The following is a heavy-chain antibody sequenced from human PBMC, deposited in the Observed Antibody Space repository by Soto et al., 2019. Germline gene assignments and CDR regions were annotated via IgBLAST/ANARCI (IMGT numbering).Heavy chain of an antibody. D-gene: IGHD3-3*01. CDR2: ISGTGGST. J-gene: IGHJ6*02. CDR3: AKANYDFWSGYYGYYYYGIDV. V-gene: IGHV3-23*01. Sequence: GGSLRLSCAASGFTFSSYAMSWVRQAPGKGLEWVSAISGTGGSTYYADSVKGRFTISRDNSKNTLYLQMNSLRAEDTAVYYCAKANYDFWSGYYGYYYYGIDVCGQGPKAPVYS. CDR1: GFTFSSYA.